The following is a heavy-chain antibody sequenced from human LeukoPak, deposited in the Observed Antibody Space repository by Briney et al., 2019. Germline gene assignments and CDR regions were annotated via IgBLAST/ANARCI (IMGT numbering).Heavy chain of an antibody. CDR2: ISGDGGTT. CDR3: AKDQGASGWGAFDY. V-gene: IGHV3-43*02. D-gene: IGHD6-19*01. J-gene: IGHJ4*02. CDR1: GTTFEDYA. Sequence: GGSLRLSCAASGTTFEDYAMHWVRQAPGKGLEWVSFISGDGGTTYYADSVKGRFTITRDNSKTSLYLQMNSLRAEDTALYYCAKDQGASGWGAFDYWGQGTLVTVSS.